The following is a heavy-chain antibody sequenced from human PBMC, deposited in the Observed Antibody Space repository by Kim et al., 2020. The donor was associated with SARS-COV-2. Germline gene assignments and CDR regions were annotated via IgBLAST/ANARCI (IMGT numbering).Heavy chain of an antibody. D-gene: IGHD3-10*01. J-gene: IGHJ4*02. CDR3: AYGSGSYYNFMDY. CDR2: IYYSGST. CDR1: GGSISSSSYY. Sequence: SETLSLTCTVSGGSISSSSYYWGWIRQPPGKGLEWIGSIYYSGSTYYNPSLKSRVTISVDTSKNQFSLKLSSVTAADTAVYYCAYGSGSYYNFMDYWGQGTLVTVSS. V-gene: IGHV4-39*01.